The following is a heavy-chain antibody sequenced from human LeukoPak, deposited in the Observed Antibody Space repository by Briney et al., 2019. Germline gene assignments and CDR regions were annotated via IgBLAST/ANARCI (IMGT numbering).Heavy chain of an antibody. CDR2: ISAYNGNT. CDR1: GYTFTSYG. Sequence: ASVTVSCKASGYTFTSYGISWVRQAPGQGREGMGWISAYNGNTNYAQKLQGRVTITTDTSTSTAYMELRSLRSDDTAVYYCARVEYYYDSSGYYPFDIWGQGTMVTVSS. V-gene: IGHV1-18*01. CDR3: ARVEYYYDSSGYYPFDI. J-gene: IGHJ3*02. D-gene: IGHD3-22*01.